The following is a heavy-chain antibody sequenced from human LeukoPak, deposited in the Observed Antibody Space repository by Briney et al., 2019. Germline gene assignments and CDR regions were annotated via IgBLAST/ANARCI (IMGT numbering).Heavy chain of an antibody. Sequence: KPGGSLRLSCAASGFTFKSFAMSWIRQPPGKGLEWIGYIYYSGSTFYNPSLKSRVTISVDTSMKQFSLNLISVTAADTAVYYCARGAESPHYWGQGTLVTVSS. CDR1: GFTFKSFA. CDR3: ARGAESPHY. V-gene: IGHV4-59*08. CDR2: IYYSGST. D-gene: IGHD3-16*01. J-gene: IGHJ4*02.